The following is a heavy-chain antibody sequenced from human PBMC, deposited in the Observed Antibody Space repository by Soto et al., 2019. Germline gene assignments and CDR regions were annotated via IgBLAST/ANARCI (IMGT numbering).Heavy chain of an antibody. CDR2: ISYDGSNK. D-gene: IGHD6-13*01. CDR3: ARVRGAGIAAAATGDNRFDP. CDR1: GFTFSSYA. Sequence: QVQLVESGGGVVQPGRSLRLSCAASGFTFSSYAMHWVRQAPGKGLEWVAVISYDGSNKYYADSVKGRFTISRDNSKNTLYRQMSSLRAEDTAVYYCARVRGAGIAAAATGDNRFDPWGQGTLVTVSS. J-gene: IGHJ5*02. V-gene: IGHV3-30-3*01.